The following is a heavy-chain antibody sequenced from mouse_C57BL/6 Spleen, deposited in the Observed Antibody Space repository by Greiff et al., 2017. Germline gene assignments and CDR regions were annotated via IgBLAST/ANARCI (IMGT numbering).Heavy chain of an antibody. CDR3: TSFEFAY. Sequence: EVKLEESGGGLVHPGGSMKLSCAASGFTFSDAWMDWVRQSPEQGLEWVAAIRNKANNHATYYAESVKGRFTISRDDSKSSVYLQMNSLRAEDTGIYYCTSFEFAYWGQGTLVTVSA. CDR1: GFTFSDAW. CDR2: IRNKANNHAT. V-gene: IGHV6-6*01. J-gene: IGHJ3*01.